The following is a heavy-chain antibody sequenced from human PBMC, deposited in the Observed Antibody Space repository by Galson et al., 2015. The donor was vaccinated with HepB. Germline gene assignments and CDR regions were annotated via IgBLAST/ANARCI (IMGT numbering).Heavy chain of an antibody. Sequence: SLRLSCAASGFTFSRYSMNWVRQAPGKGLEWVSYISSSSSTIYYADSVKGRFTISRDNAKNSLYLQMNSLRDEDTAVYYCARDFYGDYDLYYHYGMDVWGQGTTVTVSS. V-gene: IGHV3-48*02. J-gene: IGHJ6*02. CDR2: ISSSSSTI. D-gene: IGHD4-17*01. CDR3: ARDFYGDYDLYYHYGMDV. CDR1: GFTFSRYS.